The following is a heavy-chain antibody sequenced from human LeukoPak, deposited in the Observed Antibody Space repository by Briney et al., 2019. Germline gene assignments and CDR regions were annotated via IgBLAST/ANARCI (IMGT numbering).Heavy chain of an antibody. D-gene: IGHD3-22*01. J-gene: IGHJ5*02. CDR2: IYYSGST. V-gene: IGHV4-59*12. Sequence: SETLSLTRTVSGGSISSYYWSWIRQPPGKGLEWIGYIYYSGSTNYNPSLKSRVTISVDTSKNQFSLKLSSVTAADTAVYYCARGRGLLRYNWFDPWGQGTLVTVSS. CDR1: GGSISSYY. CDR3: ARGRGLLRYNWFDP.